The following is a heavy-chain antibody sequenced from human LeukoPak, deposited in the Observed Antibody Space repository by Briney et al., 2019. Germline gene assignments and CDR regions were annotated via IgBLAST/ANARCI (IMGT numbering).Heavy chain of an antibody. CDR3: AREGTGSGWDYFDY. CDR2: IYYSGST. D-gene: IGHD3-10*01. V-gene: IGHV4-59*01. CDR1: GGSISSYY. J-gene: IGHJ4*02. Sequence: PSETLSLTCTVSGGSISSYYWSWIRQPPGKGLEWIGYIYYSGSTNYNPSLKSRVTISVDTSKNQFSLKLSSVTAADTAVYYCAREGTGSGWDYFDYWGQGTLVTVSS.